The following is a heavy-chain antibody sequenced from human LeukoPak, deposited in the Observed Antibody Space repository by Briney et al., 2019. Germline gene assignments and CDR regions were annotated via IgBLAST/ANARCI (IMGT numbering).Heavy chain of an antibody. CDR1: GFTFSSYA. Sequence: GGSLRLSCAASGFTFSSYAMSWVRQAPGKGLEWVSAISGSGGSTYYADSVKGRFTISRDNSRNTLYLQMNSLRAEDTAVYYCAKDIGYGDYGGFDYWGQGTLVTVSS. CDR3: AKDIGYGDYGGFDY. CDR2: ISGSGGST. D-gene: IGHD4-17*01. J-gene: IGHJ4*02. V-gene: IGHV3-23*01.